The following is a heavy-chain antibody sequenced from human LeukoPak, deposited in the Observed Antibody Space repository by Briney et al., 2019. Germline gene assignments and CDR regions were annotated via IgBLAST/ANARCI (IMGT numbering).Heavy chain of an antibody. CDR3: ASIAMGIAARGWFDP. J-gene: IGHJ5*02. CDR1: GESFSGYY. CDR2: INQSGST. V-gene: IGHV4-34*01. Sequence: PSETLSLTCAVYGESFSGYYWSWIRQPPGKGREWIGEINQSGSTNYNPSLKSRVTISVDTSKNQFSLKLSSVTAADTAVYYCASIAMGIAARGWFDPWGQGTLVTVSS. D-gene: IGHD6-6*01.